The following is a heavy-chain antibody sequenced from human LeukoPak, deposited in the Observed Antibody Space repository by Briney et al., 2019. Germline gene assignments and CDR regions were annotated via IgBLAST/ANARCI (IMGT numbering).Heavy chain of an antibody. Sequence: ASVKVSCMASGYALTGNDFYWVRQAPGQGLEYMGSVNPFTGDTNYAQKFQGRVTMTRDTSRNTAYMELSGLTSDDTAMYYCATRPRPVTIGPFDYWGQGTLVTASS. CDR1: GYALTGND. J-gene: IGHJ4*02. V-gene: IGHV1-2*02. CDR3: ATRPRPVTIGPFDY. D-gene: IGHD2-21*02. CDR2: VNPFTGDT.